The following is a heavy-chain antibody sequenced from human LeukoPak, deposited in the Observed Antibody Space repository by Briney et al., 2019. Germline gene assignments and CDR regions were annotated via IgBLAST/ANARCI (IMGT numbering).Heavy chain of an antibody. CDR3: ARGAPSIAVAGDVEYFQH. V-gene: IGHV4-4*07. Sequence: SETLSLTCAVSGGSISSYYWSWIRQPAGKGLEWIGRIYTSGSTNYNPSLKSRVTMSVDTSENQFSLKLSSVTAADTAVYYCARGAPSIAVAGDVEYFQHWGQGTLVTVSS. CDR2: IYTSGST. D-gene: IGHD6-19*01. CDR1: GGSISSYY. J-gene: IGHJ1*01.